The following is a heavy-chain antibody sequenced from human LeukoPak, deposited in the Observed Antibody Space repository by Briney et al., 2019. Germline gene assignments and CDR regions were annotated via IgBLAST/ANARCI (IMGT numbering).Heavy chain of an antibody. D-gene: IGHD2-2*01. V-gene: IGHV1-8*01. CDR2: MNPNSGNT. CDR3: ARGLRRSSGPAAICCYYYSMDV. Sequence: ASVKVSCKASGYTFTSYDINWVRQATGQGLEWMGWMNPNSGNTGYAQKFQGRVTMTRNTSISTAYMELSSLRSEDTAVYYCARGLRRSSGPAAICCYYYSMDVWGQGTTVTVSS. CDR1: GYTFTSYD. J-gene: IGHJ6*02.